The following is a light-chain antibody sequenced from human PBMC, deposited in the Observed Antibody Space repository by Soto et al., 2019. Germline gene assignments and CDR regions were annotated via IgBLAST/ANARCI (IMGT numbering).Light chain of an antibody. CDR1: QSVSTY. J-gene: IGKJ5*01. CDR3: QQRNNWPSIS. Sequence: IVLTQSPATLSLSPGARATLSRRASQSVSTYLAWYQHKPCQAPRLLIYDASTRATDIPARFSGSGCGTDFTLTISSLESEDSAIYYCQQRNNWPSISFGQGTRLDIK. CDR2: DAS. V-gene: IGKV3-11*01.